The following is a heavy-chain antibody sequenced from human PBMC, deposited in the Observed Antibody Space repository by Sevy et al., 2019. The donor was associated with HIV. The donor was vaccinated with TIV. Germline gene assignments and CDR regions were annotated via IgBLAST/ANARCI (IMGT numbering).Heavy chain of an antibody. CDR2: IRSKTYGGTT. J-gene: IGHJ3*02. D-gene: IGHD6-19*01. CDR3: SREGSEGSVAQPDAFDI. Sequence: GGFLRLSCTASGFTFGEYAMSWFRQAPGKGLEWVGFIRSKTYGGTTEYAASVKGRFTISRDDSKSIAYLQMNSLKTEDTAMYYCSREGSEGSVAQPDAFDIWGQGTMVTVSS. V-gene: IGHV3-49*03. CDR1: GFTFGEYA.